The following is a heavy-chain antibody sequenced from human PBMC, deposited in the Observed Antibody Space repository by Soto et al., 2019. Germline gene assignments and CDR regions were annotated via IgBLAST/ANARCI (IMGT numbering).Heavy chain of an antibody. CDR3: AKAAGFLELLLYRAGEYFDY. CDR1: GFTFDDYA. D-gene: IGHD3-3*01. J-gene: IGHJ4*02. V-gene: IGHV3-9*01. Sequence: EVQLVESGGGLVQPGRSLRLSCAASGFTFDDYAMHWVRQAPGKGLEWVSGISWNSGSIGYADSVKGRFTIARDNAKNSLYLRMRSLRAEYTALYYCAKAAGFLELLLYRAGEYFDYWGQGPLVTVSS. CDR2: ISWNSGSI.